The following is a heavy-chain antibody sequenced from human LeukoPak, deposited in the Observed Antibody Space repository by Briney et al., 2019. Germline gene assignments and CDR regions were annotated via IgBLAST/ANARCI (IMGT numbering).Heavy chain of an antibody. V-gene: IGHV4-4*07. Sequence: SETLSLTCSVSGGSIGSYYWSWIRQPAEKGLEWIGGLYNTGNTDYNPPLKSRVTMSLDTSQKHFSLRLSSLTAADTAVYWCVRDRGLGRVFAPGGQETLVTVSS. D-gene: IGHD3-16*01. CDR3: VRDRGLGRVFAP. J-gene: IGHJ5*02. CDR2: LYNTGNT. CDR1: GGSIGSYY.